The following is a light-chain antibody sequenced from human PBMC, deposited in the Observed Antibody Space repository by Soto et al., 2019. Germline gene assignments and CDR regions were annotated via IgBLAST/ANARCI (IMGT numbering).Light chain of an antibody. CDR1: QYISTY. CDR3: QQTYDVPLT. V-gene: IGKV1-39*01. J-gene: IGKJ4*01. Sequence: DIQMTQSPSSLSASVGDRVTITCRASQYISTYLNWYRQKSGKAPEVLIYSASNLQSGVPSRFSGSGSGTEFTLSISSLQPEDSATYYCQQTYDVPLTFGGGTKVDIK. CDR2: SAS.